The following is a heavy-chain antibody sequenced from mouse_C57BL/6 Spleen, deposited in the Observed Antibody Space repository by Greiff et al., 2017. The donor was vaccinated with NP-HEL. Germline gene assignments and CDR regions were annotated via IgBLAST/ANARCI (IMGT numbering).Heavy chain of an antibody. V-gene: IGHV5-4*03. Sequence: EVMLVESGGGLVKPGGSLKLSCAASGFTFSSYAMSWVRQTPEKRLEWVATISDGGSYTYYPDNVKGRFTISRDNAKNNLYLQMSHLKSEDTAMYYCAGGGSYAAMDYWGQGTSVTVSS. CDR1: GFTFSSYA. CDR3: AGGGSYAAMDY. CDR2: ISDGGSYT. D-gene: IGHD2-14*01. J-gene: IGHJ4*01.